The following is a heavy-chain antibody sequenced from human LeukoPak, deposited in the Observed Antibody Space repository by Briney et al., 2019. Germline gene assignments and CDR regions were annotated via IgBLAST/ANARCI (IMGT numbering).Heavy chain of an antibody. D-gene: IGHD1-26*01. CDR2: IYSGGST. CDR1: GFTVSTKY. Sequence: GGSLRLSCAASGFTVSTKYMSWVRQAPGKGLEWISVIYSGGSTEYADSVKGRFTISRDNSKNTLYLQMNSLRAEDTAVYYCATRTHSGNYIGYFDYWGQGTLVTVSS. CDR3: ATRTHSGNYIGYFDY. V-gene: IGHV3-66*01. J-gene: IGHJ4*02.